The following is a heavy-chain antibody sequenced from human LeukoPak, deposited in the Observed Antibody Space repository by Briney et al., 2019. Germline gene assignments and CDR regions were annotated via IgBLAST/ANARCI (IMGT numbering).Heavy chain of an antibody. CDR3: ARPTSSSWYDV. CDR1: GFTFGSCW. CDR2: INQDGSQK. V-gene: IGHV3-7*01. D-gene: IGHD6-13*01. J-gene: IGHJ6*02. Sequence: GGSLRLSCAASGFTFGSCWMNWVRQTPGKGLEWVANINQDGSQKFYVDSVKGRFTISRDNANNSLYLQMNSLRAEDTAVYYCARPTSSSWYDVWGQGTTVTVSS.